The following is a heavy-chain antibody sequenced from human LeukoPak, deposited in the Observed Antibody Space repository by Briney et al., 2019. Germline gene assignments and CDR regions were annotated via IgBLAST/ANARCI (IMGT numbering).Heavy chain of an antibody. Sequence: GWSLRLSCAASGFTFDDYAIHWVRQGQGKARVWGSGIDWNSGSIGYADSVRGRFTISRDNAKNSLYLQMNSLRAEDTALYYCARSGSYYYYYYMDVWGKGTTVTVSS. J-gene: IGHJ6*03. CDR1: GFTFDDYA. CDR2: IDWNSGSI. CDR3: ARSGSYYYYYYMDV. V-gene: IGHV3-9*01. D-gene: IGHD1-26*01.